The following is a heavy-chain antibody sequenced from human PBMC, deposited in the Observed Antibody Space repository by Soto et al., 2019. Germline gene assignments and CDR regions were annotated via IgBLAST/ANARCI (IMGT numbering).Heavy chain of an antibody. Sequence: SETLSLTCTVSGGSISSYYWSWIRQPPGKGLEWIGYIYYSGSTNYNPSLKSRATISVDTSKNQFSLKLSSVTAADTAVYYCAREYLHNYFDYWGQGTLVTVSS. CDR1: GGSISSYY. J-gene: IGHJ4*02. V-gene: IGHV4-59*01. D-gene: IGHD2-2*01. CDR2: IYYSGST. CDR3: AREYLHNYFDY.